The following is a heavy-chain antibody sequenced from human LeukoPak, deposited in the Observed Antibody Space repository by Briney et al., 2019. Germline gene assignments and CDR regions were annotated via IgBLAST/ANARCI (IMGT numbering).Heavy chain of an antibody. J-gene: IGHJ4*02. CDR2: ISYSGRA. Sequence: PSETLSLTCTVSGGSVTSDNYYWTWIRQPPGKGLEWFGYISYSGRATYNPSLKSRVTMSIDTSKNQFSLKLSSVTAADTAVYYCARDFCSSTSCHFDYWGQGTLVTVS. D-gene: IGHD2-2*01. V-gene: IGHV4-61*01. CDR1: GGSVTSDNYY. CDR3: ARDFCSSTSCHFDY.